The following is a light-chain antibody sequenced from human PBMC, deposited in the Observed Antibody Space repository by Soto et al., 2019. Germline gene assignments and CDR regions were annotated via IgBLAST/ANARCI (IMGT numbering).Light chain of an antibody. CDR2: RND. Sequence: QSVLTQPPSASGTPGQRVIISCSGSTSNIGSNYVYWYLQLPGTAPKLLIYRNDQRPSGIPDRFSGSQSGTSASLAISGLRSEDEADYYCATWDDALSGVVFGGGTQLTVL. V-gene: IGLV1-47*01. CDR3: ATWDDALSGVV. CDR1: TSNIGSNY. J-gene: IGLJ2*01.